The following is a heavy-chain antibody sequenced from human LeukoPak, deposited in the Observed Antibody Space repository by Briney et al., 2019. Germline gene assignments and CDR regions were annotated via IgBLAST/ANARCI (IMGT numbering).Heavy chain of an antibody. D-gene: IGHD6-13*01. CDR3: AKIVAAAGYYFDY. V-gene: IGHV3-30*18. Sequence: GGSLRLSCAASGFTFSSYGMHWVRQAPGKGLEWVAVISYDGSNKYYADSVKGRFTISRDNSKNTLYLQMNSLRAEDTAVYYCAKIVAAAGYYFDYWGQGTLVTVSS. CDR2: ISYDGSNK. CDR1: GFTFSSYG. J-gene: IGHJ4*02.